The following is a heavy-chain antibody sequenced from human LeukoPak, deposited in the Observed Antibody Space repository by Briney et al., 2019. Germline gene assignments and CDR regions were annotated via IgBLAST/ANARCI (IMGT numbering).Heavy chain of an antibody. CDR2: FDPAAIET. D-gene: IGHD3-10*01. J-gene: IGHJ3*01. Sequence: ASVTVSCKVSGNSLTELSIHWVRQAPGKGLEWLGGFDPAAIETAYTQTLQGRLTMTEDTSADTAYMELKSLRSEDTAVYYCASSSGIGTMIPDDTFDLWGQGTMVTVSS. V-gene: IGHV1-24*01. CDR1: GNSLTELS. CDR3: ASSSGIGTMIPDDTFDL.